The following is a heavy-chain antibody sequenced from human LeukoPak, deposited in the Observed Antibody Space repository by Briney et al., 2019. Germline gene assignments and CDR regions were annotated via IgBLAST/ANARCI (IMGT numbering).Heavy chain of an antibody. Sequence: SETLSLTCAVSGGSISSSNWWSWVRQPPGKGLEWIGEIYHSGSTNYNPSLKSRVTISVDKSKNQFSLKLSSVTAADTAVYYCARDDLSDPTVTTSTSGGYMDVWGKGTTVTVSS. CDR3: ARDDLSDPTVTTSTSGGYMDV. J-gene: IGHJ6*03. D-gene: IGHD4-17*01. CDR1: GGSISSSNW. CDR2: IYHSGST. V-gene: IGHV4-4*02.